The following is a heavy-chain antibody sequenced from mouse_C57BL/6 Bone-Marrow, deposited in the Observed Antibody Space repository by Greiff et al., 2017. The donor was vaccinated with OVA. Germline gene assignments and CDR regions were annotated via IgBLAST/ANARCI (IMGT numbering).Heavy chain of an antibody. V-gene: IGHV1-55*01. J-gene: IGHJ3*01. CDR1: GCTFTSYW. D-gene: IGHD4-1*01. CDR2: IYPGSGST. Sequence: QVQLQQPGAELVKPGASVKMSCKASGCTFTSYWITWVKQRPGQGLEWIGDIYPGSGSTNYNEKFKSKATLTVDTSSSTAYMQLSSLTSEDSAVYYCARWLGGFAWFAYWGQGTLVTVSA. CDR3: ARWLGGFAWFAY.